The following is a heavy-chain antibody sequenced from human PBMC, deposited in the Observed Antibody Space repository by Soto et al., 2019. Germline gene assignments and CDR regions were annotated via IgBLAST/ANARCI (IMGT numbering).Heavy chain of an antibody. Sequence: QVQLVQSGAEVKKPGSSVKVSCKTSGDIFSGYSISWVRQAPGQGLEWMGGIIPIFGTTNYAQRFHGRVTITADKSTSTVYMELYSLNPEDTAVYYCARDLGSGYDPGDYWGQGTLVTVSS. CDR1: GDIFSGYS. J-gene: IGHJ4*02. V-gene: IGHV1-69*14. CDR2: IIPIFGTT. CDR3: ARDLGSGYDPGDY. D-gene: IGHD5-12*01.